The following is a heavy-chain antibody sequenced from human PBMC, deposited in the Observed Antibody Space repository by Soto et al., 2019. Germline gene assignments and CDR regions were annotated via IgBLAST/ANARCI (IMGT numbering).Heavy chain of an antibody. Sequence: HLVESGGGLVQPGGSLRLSCAASGFTVSSNFMNWVRQSPGKGLEWLAVLYPGPGTYYSDSVKDRFTISRDNSKNTLFLQLDGLRAEDTAIYYCARQCGGGCSHAFDLWGQGTVVTVSP. V-gene: IGHV3-66*04. CDR1: GFTVSSNF. CDR2: LYPGPGT. CDR3: ARQCGGGCSHAFDL. J-gene: IGHJ3*01. D-gene: IGHD2-21*01.